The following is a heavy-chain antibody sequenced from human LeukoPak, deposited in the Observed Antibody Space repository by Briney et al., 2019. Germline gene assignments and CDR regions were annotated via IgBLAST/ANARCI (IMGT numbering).Heavy chain of an antibody. CDR3: ARGTNGWSHFDY. D-gene: IGHD1-14*01. V-gene: IGHV4-59*01. CDR2: IYDSGST. CDR1: GGSISSYY. J-gene: IGHJ4*02. Sequence: SETLSLTCTVSGGSISSYYWSWIRQPPGKRLEWIGYIYDSGSTTYNPSLKSRVTISVDTSQNQFSLKLTSVTAADTAVYYCARGTNGWSHFDYWGQGTLVTVSS.